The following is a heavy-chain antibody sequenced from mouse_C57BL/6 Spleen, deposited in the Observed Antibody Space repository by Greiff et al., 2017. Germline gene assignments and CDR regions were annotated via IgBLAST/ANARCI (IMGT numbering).Heavy chain of an antibody. V-gene: IGHV1-15*01. CDR2: IDPETGGP. CDR3: TRSADYYGSSFDWYFDV. Sequence: VKLVESGAELVRPGASVTLSCKASGYTFTDYEMHWVKQTPVHGLVWIGAIDPETGGPAYNQKFKGKAILTADKSSSTAYMELRSLTSEDSAVYYCTRSADYYGSSFDWYFDVWGTGTTVTVSS. D-gene: IGHD1-1*01. J-gene: IGHJ1*03. CDR1: GYTFTDYE.